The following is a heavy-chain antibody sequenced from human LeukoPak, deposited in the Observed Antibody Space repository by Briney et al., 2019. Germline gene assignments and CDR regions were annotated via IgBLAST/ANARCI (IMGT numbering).Heavy chain of an antibody. V-gene: IGHV4-34*01. D-gene: IGHD3-10*01. CDR3: ARRVFQYYYGSGSYYKVHYYYYMDV. CDR2: INHSGST. CDR1: GGSFSGYY. J-gene: IGHJ6*03. Sequence: SETLSLTCAVYGGSFSGYYWSWIRQPPGKGLEWIGEINHSGSTNYNPSLKSRVTISVDTSKNQFSLKLSSVTAADTAVYYCARRVFQYYYGSGSYYKVHYYYYMDVWGKGTTVTISS.